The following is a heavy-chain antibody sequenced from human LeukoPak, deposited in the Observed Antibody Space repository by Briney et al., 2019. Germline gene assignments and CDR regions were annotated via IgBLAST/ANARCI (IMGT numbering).Heavy chain of an antibody. J-gene: IGHJ4*02. V-gene: IGHV1-46*01. CDR1: GYTFTSYY. D-gene: IGHD6-19*01. Sequence: ASVKVSCKASGYTFTSYYMHWVRQAPGQGLEWMGIINPSGGSTSYAQKFQGRVTMTRDMSTSTVYMELSSLRSEDTAVYYCARGGYSSGWWAYYFDYWGQGTLVTVSS. CDR2: INPSGGST. CDR3: ARGGYSSGWWAYYFDY.